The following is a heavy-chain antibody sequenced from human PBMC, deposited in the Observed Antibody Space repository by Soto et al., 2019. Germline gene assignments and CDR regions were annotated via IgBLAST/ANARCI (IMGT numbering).Heavy chain of an antibody. CDR2: IWYDGSNK. Sequence: GGSLRLSCAASGFTFSSYGMHWVRQAPGKGLEWVAVIWYDGSNKYYADSVKGRFTISRDNSKNTLYLQMNSLRAEDTAVYYCARDMKAGISVWGRPPGGMDLWGQGTTVTVSS. CDR1: GFTFSSYG. V-gene: IGHV3-33*01. D-gene: IGHD3-16*01. J-gene: IGHJ6*02. CDR3: ARDMKAGISVWGRPPGGMDL.